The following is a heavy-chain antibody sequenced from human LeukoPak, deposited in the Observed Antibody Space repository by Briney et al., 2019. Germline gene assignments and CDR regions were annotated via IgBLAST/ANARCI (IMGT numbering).Heavy chain of an antibody. J-gene: IGHJ4*02. V-gene: IGHV3-30-3*01. CDR3: ARGTGRTAFDY. Sequence: PGGSLRLSCAASGFTFSSCAMHWVRQAPGKGLEWVAVISYDGSNKYYADSVKGRFTISRDNSKNTLYLQMNSLRAEDTAVYYCARGTGRTAFDYWGQGTLVTVSS. CDR1: GFTFSSCA. CDR2: ISYDGSNK. D-gene: IGHD3-10*01.